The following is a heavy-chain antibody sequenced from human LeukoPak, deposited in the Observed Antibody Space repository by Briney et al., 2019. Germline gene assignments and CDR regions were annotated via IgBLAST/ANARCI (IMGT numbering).Heavy chain of an antibody. Sequence: SETLSLTCTVSGGSISSGGYYWSWIRQHPGKGLEWIGYIYYSGSTYYNPSLKSRVTISVDTSKNQFSLKLSSVTAADTAVYYCARGLTSDIVVVVAAPGPFDPWGQGTLVTVSS. D-gene: IGHD2-15*01. CDR2: IYYSGST. CDR1: GGSISSGGYY. V-gene: IGHV4-31*03. CDR3: ARGLTSDIVVVVAAPGPFDP. J-gene: IGHJ5*02.